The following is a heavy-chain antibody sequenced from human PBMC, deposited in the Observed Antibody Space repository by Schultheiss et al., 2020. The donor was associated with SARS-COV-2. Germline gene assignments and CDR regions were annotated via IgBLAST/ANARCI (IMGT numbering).Heavy chain of an antibody. CDR1: GFTFSSYA. V-gene: IGHV3-30-3*01. Sequence: GGSLRLSCAASGFTFSSYAMHWVRQAPGKGLEWVAVISYDGSNKYYADSVKGRFTISRDNSKNTLYLQMNSLRADDTAVYYCAKALSYCSSTSCYSLYYYYGMDVWGQGTTVTVSS. D-gene: IGHD2-2*01. CDR3: AKALSYCSSTSCYSLYYYYGMDV. J-gene: IGHJ6*02. CDR2: ISYDGSNK.